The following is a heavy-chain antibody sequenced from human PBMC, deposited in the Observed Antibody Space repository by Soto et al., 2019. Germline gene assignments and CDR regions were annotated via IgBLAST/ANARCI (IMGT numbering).Heavy chain of an antibody. J-gene: IGHJ4*02. CDR3: ARVGGFGATTIDY. CDR2: IYYSGST. CDR1: GGSISSGDYY. V-gene: IGHV4-30-4*01. Sequence: QVQLQESGPGLVKPSQTLSLTCTVSGGSISSGDYYWSWLRQPPGKGLEWIWYIYYSGSTYYNPSLKRRVTISVDTSKNQSSLKLSSVTAADAAVYYCARVGGFGATTIDYWGQGTLVTVSS. D-gene: IGHD3-10*01.